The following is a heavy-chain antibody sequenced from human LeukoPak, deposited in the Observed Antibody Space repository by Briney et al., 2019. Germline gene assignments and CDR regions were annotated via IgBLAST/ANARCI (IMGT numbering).Heavy chain of an antibody. Sequence: GGSLRLSCAASGFTFDDYGMSWVRQAPGKGLEWVSGINWNGGSTGYADSVKGRFTISRDNAKNSLYLQMNSLRAEDTAVYYCARGGAYYYDSSFDYWGQGTLVTVSS. V-gene: IGHV3-20*04. J-gene: IGHJ4*02. CDR3: ARGGAYYYDSSFDY. CDR2: INWNGGST. D-gene: IGHD3-22*01. CDR1: GFTFDDYG.